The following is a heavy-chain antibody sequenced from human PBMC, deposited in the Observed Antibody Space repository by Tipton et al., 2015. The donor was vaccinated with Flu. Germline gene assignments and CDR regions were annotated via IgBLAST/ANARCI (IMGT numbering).Heavy chain of an antibody. CDR1: GGSLSSFY. D-gene: IGHD3-10*01. CDR2: MYTSGST. J-gene: IGHJ4*02. CDR3: TRGSGSGTFMIFDL. Sequence: TLSLTCTVSGGSLSSFYWTWIRQSAGKGLEWIGRMYTSGSTNYNPSLKSRLTMSVDASKQQFSLKLSSMTAADTAVYYCTRGSGSGTFMIFDLWGQGTLVTVSS. V-gene: IGHV4-4*07.